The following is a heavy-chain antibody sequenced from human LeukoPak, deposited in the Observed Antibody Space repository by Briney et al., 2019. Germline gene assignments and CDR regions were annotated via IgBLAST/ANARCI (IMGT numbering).Heavy chain of an antibody. J-gene: IGHJ2*01. CDR2: IYYSGST. CDR3: ARDTLSGAAGTWYFDL. D-gene: IGHD6-13*01. CDR1: GGSISSGGYY. V-gene: IGHV4-31*03. Sequence: SETLSLTCTVSGGSISSGGYYWSWIRQHPGKGLEWIGYIYYSGSTYYNPSHKSRVTISVDTSKNQFSLKLSSVTAADTAVYYCARDTLSGAAGTWYFDLWGRGTLVTVSS.